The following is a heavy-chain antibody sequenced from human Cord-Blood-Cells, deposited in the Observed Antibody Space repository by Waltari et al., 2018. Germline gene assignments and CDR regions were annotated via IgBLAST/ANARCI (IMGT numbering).Heavy chain of an antibody. D-gene: IGHD2-2*02. CDR2: IIPIFGTA. CDR1: GGTFSSYA. V-gene: IGHV1-69*01. Sequence: QVQLVQSGAEVKKPGSSVKVSCKASGGTFSSYAISWVRQAPGQGLEWMGGIIPIFGTANYAQKFQGRVTITADESTSTAYMELSSLRSEDTAVYYCARVVMDCSSTSCYTYYFDYWGQGTLVTVSS. J-gene: IGHJ4*02. CDR3: ARVVMDCSSTSCYTYYFDY.